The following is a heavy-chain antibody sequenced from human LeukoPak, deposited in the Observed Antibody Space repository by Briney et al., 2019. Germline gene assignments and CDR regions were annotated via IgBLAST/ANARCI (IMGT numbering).Heavy chain of an antibody. CDR1: GYTFTNYG. CDR2: INPNSGGT. D-gene: IGHD4-23*01. CDR3: ARGLGNPGGRYYYYYYMYV. J-gene: IGHJ6*03. V-gene: IGHV1-2*02. Sequence: ASVKVSCKASGYTFTNYGISWVRQVPGQGLEWMGWINPNSGGTNYAQKFQGRVTMTRDASISTAYMELSRLRSDDTAVYYCARGLGNPGGRYYYYYYMYVWGKGTTVTVSS.